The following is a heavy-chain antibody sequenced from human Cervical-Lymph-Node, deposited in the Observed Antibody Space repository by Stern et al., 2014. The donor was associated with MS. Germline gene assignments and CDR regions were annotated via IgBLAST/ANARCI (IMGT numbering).Heavy chain of an antibody. D-gene: IGHD3-16*01. V-gene: IGHV1-3*01. Sequence: QVQLVQSGAAVKKPGASVKLSCKASGHTFSSYDMHWVRQAPGQSLEWMGRINAGNGNTEYSQKLQGRVTITRDTSASTVYMELSSLRYEDAAVYYCARSYLGIGNHYYAMDVWSQGTTVTVSS. CDR2: INAGNGNT. J-gene: IGHJ6*01. CDR1: GHTFSSYD. CDR3: ARSYLGIGNHYYAMDV.